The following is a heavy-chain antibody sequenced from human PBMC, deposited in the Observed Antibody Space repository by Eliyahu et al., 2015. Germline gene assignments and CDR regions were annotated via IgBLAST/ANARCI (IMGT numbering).Heavy chain of an antibody. D-gene: IGHD2-21*02. CDR3: VSHHDQGDFARGFHI. J-gene: IGHJ3*02. CDR1: GGSISXXGYF. CDR2: IYYSGTT. V-gene: IGHV4-39*01. Sequence: QLQLQESGPGLVKPSETLSLTCTVSGGSISXXGYFWGLIRQPPGKGLEWIGSIYYSGTTYYSPSLKSRITISADTSKNQFSLKLSSVTAADTAVYSCVSHHDQGDFARGFHIWGQGTMITVSS.